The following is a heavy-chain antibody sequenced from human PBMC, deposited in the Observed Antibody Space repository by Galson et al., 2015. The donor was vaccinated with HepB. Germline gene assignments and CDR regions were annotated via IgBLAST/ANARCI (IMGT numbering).Heavy chain of an antibody. CDR1: GFVFRGYA. Sequence: SLRLSCAASGFVFRGYAMTWVRQAPGKGLQWVSTISGSGDTTYYADAVKSRFTISRDNARNTLYVQMSSLRAEDTAMYYCAKAPFHSAYRDFYFENWGLGTLVTVSS. CDR3: AKAPFHSAYRDFYFEN. V-gene: IGHV3-23*01. CDR2: ISGSGDTT. D-gene: IGHD2-21*02. J-gene: IGHJ4*02.